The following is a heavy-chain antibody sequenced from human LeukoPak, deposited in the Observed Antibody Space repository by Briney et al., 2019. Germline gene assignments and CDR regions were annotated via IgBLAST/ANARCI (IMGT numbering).Heavy chain of an antibody. J-gene: IGHJ5*02. CDR2: IKQDGSEK. Sequence: PGGSLRLSCAVSGFTFSSYWMTWVRQAPGRGLEWVANIKQDGSEKYYVDSVKGRFTISRDNAKNSLYLQMNSLRAEDTAVYYCARGGYFWSGHNWFDPWGQGTLVTVSS. D-gene: IGHD3-3*01. CDR1: GFTFSSYW. V-gene: IGHV3-7*04. CDR3: ARGGYFWSGHNWFDP.